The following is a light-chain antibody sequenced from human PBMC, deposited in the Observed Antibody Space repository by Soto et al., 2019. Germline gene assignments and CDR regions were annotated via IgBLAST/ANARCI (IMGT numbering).Light chain of an antibody. Sequence: EIVMTQSPATMSVSPGERATLSCRASQSVSSSLAWYHQKPGQAPRLLIYGASTRATGIPARFSGSGSGTEFTLTISSLQSEDFAVYYCQQYNNCPSTFGQGTNVEIK. CDR3: QQYNNCPST. J-gene: IGKJ1*01. CDR2: GAS. V-gene: IGKV3-15*01. CDR1: QSVSSS.